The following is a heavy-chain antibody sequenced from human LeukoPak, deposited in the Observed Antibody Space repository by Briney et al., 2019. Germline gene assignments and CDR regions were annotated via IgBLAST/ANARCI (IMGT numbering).Heavy chain of an antibody. CDR3: ARDPYSGTYGDTYYYYMDV. J-gene: IGHJ6*03. CDR2: ISSSGSTI. V-gene: IGHV3-48*03. D-gene: IGHD1-26*01. CDR1: GLTFSSYE. Sequence: PGGSLRLSCAASGLTFSSYEMNWVRQAPGKGLEWVSYISSSGSTIYYADSVKGRFTISRDNAKNSLYLQMNSLRAEDTAVYYCARDPYSGTYGDTYYYYMDVWGKGTTVTISS.